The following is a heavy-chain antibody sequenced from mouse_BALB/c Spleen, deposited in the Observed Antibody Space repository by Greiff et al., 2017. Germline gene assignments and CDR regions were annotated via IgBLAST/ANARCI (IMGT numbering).Heavy chain of an antibody. V-gene: IGHV2-2-2*01. D-gene: IGHD2-2*01. CDR3: VRDGYDGAFAY. J-gene: IGHJ3*01. CDR1: GFSLTSYG. Sequence: QVQLQQSGPGLVQPSQSLSITCPVSGFSLTSYGVHWVRQSPGKGLEWLGVIWSGGSTDYNAAFISRLSISKDNSKSQVFFKMNSLQADDTAIYYCVRDGYDGAFAYWGQGTLVTVSA. CDR2: IWSGGST.